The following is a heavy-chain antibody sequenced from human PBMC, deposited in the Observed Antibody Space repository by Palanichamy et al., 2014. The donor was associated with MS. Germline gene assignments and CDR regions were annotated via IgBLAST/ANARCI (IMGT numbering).Heavy chain of an antibody. CDR3: ARDGVDSSGYFTFRSGELDY. CDR1: GGTFSSYA. J-gene: IGHJ4*02. V-gene: IGHV1-69*06. D-gene: IGHD3-22*01. Sequence: VQLVQSGAEVKKPGSSVKVSCKASGGTFSSYAISWVRQAPGQGLEWMGGIIPIFGTANYAQKFQGRVTITADKSTSTAYMELSSLRSEDTAVYYCARDGVDSSGYFTFRSGELDYWGQGTLVTVSS. CDR2: IIPIFGTA.